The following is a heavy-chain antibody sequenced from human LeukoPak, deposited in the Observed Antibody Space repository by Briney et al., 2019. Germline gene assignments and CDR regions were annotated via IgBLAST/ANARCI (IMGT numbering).Heavy chain of an antibody. D-gene: IGHD6-13*01. Sequence: ASVKVSCKVSGYTLTELSMHWVRQAPGKGLEWMGGFDPEDGETIYAQKFQGRVTMTEDTSTDTAYMELSSLRSEDTAVYYCATGAGPPIAAADHYYYYYGMGVWGKGTTVTVSS. CDR3: ATGAGPPIAAADHYYYYYGMGV. CDR2: FDPEDGET. CDR1: GYTLTELS. J-gene: IGHJ6*04. V-gene: IGHV1-24*01.